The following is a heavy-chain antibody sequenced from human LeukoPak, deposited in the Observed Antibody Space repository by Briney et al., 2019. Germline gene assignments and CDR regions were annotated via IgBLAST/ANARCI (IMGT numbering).Heavy chain of an antibody. CDR1: GFTFGSYW. J-gene: IGHJ4*02. CDR3: ARGPPSGSYFIVVHPEGFDY. V-gene: IGHV3-74*01. CDR2: INNDGSNT. Sequence: GGSLRLSCAASGFTFGSYWMQWVRQTPEKGLVWVAHINNDGSNTIYADSVKGRFTISRDNAKNSLYLQMNSLRAEDTAVYYCARGPPSGSYFIVVHPEGFDYWGQGTLVTVSS. D-gene: IGHD1-26*01.